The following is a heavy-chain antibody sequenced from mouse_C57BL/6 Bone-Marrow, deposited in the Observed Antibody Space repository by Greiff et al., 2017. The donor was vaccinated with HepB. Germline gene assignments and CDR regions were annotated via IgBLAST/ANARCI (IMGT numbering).Heavy chain of an antibody. CDR1: GFTFSSYA. Sequence: EVKLMESGGGLVKPGGSLKLSCAASGFTFSSYAMSWVRQTPEKRLEWVATISDGGSYTYYPDNVKGRFTIYRDNAKNNLYLQMSHLKSEDTAMYYCARDVYDYWSQGTTLTVSS. CDR2: ISDGGSYT. J-gene: IGHJ2*01. CDR3: ARDVYDY. V-gene: IGHV5-4*01.